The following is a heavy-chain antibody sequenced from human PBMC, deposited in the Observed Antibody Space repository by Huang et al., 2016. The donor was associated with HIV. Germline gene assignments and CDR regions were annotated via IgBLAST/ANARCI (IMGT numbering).Heavy chain of an antibody. CDR1: GGSISSSSYY. Sequence: LQLPESGPGLVKSSETLSLICTVSGGSISSSSYYWGWIRQPPGKGPELIGRIYYSGNTYYNPPLKSRVTIAVDTSKNQFSLKVNSVTAADTAVYYCARHGRVAGHYYNNMDVWGRGTTVTVSS. CDR2: IYYSGNT. D-gene: IGHD6-19*01. V-gene: IGHV4-39*01. J-gene: IGHJ6*02. CDR3: ARHGRVAGHYYNNMDV.